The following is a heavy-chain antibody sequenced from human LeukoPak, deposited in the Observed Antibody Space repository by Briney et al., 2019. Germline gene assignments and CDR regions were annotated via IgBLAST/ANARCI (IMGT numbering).Heavy chain of an antibody. CDR1: GFSFRDFV. CDR2: VRTKADGGTT. V-gene: IGHV3-49*04. D-gene: IGHD3-3*01. CDR3: TRGFAAD. J-gene: IGHJ4*02. Sequence: GGSLRPSCTASGFSFRDFVVSWVRQAPGKGLEWVGFVRTKADGGTTEYAASVTGRFTISRDDSKFIAHLQMDTLQIEDTAVYYCTRGFAADWGQGALVTVSS.